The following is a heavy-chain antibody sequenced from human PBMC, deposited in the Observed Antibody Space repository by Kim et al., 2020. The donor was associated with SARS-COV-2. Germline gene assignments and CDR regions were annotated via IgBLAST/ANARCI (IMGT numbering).Heavy chain of an antibody. Sequence: PSLTSRLSLSVDTSKNQFSLKLSSVTAADTAVYFCARDASVGITGTRYFDCWGQGALVTVSS. D-gene: IGHD1-7*01. V-gene: IGHV4-30-2*05. CDR3: ARDASVGITGTRYFDC. J-gene: IGHJ4*02.